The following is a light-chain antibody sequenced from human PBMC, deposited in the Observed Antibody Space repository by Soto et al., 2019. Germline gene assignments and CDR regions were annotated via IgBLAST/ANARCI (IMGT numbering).Light chain of an antibody. V-gene: IGKV3-15*01. CDR3: QQYNTWPQT. CDR2: GAS. Sequence: EIVMTQSPATLSVSPGERATLSCRASQSVSSNLAWYQQKPGQAPRLPIYGASTRATGIPARFSGSGSGTEFTLTISSLQSEDFEVYYCQQYNTWPQTFGQGTKVDIK. CDR1: QSVSSN. J-gene: IGKJ1*01.